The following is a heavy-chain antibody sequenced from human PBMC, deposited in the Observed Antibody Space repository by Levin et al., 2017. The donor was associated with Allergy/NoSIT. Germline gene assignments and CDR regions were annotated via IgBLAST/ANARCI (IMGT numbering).Heavy chain of an antibody. CDR1: GYTFTGYY. Sequence: ASVMVSCKASGYTFTGYYMHWVRQAPGQGLEWMGWINPNSGDTNYAQKFQGRVTMTRDTSISTAYMELSRLRSDDTAVYYCATCRSWYLDDWFDPWGQGTLVTVSS. CDR3: ATCRSWYLDDWFDP. J-gene: IGHJ5*02. V-gene: IGHV1-2*02. CDR2: INPNSGDT. D-gene: IGHD6-13*01.